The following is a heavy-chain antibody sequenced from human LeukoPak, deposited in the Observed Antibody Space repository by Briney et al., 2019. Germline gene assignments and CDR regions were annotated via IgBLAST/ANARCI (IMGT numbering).Heavy chain of an antibody. V-gene: IGHV3-15*01. CDR1: GFTFSSYA. Sequence: GGSLRLSCAASGFTFSSYAMSWVRQAPGKGLEWVGRIKSKTDGGTTDYAAPVKGRFTISRDDSKNTLYLQMNSLKTEDTAVYYCTTDLPYGSPPWGQGTLVTVSS. J-gene: IGHJ5*02. CDR3: TTDLPYGSPP. CDR2: IKSKTDGGTT. D-gene: IGHD4-17*01.